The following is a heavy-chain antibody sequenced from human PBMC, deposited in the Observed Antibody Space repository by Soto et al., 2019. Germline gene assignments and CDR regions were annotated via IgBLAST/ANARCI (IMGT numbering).Heavy chain of an antibody. CDR2: IYYSGST. J-gene: IGHJ4*02. V-gene: IGHV4-61*01. CDR3: ARGRNGLVLY. D-gene: IGHD3-9*01. Sequence: SETLSLTCTVSVGSVSSGNFYWSWIRQPPGKGLEWIGFIYYSGSTNYNPSLKSRVTISVDTSKNQFSLQLSSVTAADTAVYYCARGRNGLVLYWGQGPWSPSPQ. CDR1: VGSVSSGNFY.